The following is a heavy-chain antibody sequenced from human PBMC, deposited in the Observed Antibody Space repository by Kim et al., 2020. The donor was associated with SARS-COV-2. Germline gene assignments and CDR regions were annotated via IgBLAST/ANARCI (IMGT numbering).Heavy chain of an antibody. CDR2: INHSGST. J-gene: IGHJ4*02. CDR3: ARDPQSFPAAFDY. V-gene: IGHV4-34*01. Sequence: SETLSLTCAVYGGSFSGYYWSWIRQPPGKGLEWIGEINHSGSTNYNPSLKSGVTISVDTSKNQFSLKLSSVTAADTAVYYCARDPQSFPAAFDYWGQGTLVTVSS. D-gene: IGHD2-2*01. CDR1: GGSFSGYY.